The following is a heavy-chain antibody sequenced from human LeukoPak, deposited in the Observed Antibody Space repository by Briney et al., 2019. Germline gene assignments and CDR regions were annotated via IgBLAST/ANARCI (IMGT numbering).Heavy chain of an antibody. CDR1: GFTFSSYA. CDR2: ISGSGGST. Sequence: GGSPRLSCAASGFTFSSYAMSWVRQAPGKGLEWVSAISGSGGSTYYADSVKGRFTISRDNSKNTLYLQMNSLRAEDTAVYYCAKVGVAGRRDYYYGMDVWGQGTTVTVSS. CDR3: AKVGVAGRRDYYYGMDV. J-gene: IGHJ6*02. D-gene: IGHD6-19*01. V-gene: IGHV3-23*01.